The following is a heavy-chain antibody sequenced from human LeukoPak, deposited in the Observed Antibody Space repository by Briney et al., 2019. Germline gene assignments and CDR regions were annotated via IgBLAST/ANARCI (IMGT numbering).Heavy chain of an antibody. CDR2: ISSSGSTI. CDR1: GFTFSSYE. CDR3: ASAGWNYDSSGYNWFDP. Sequence: PGGSLRLSCAASGFTFSSYEMNWVRQAPGKGLEWVSYISSSGSTIYYADSVKGRFTISRDNAKNSLYLQMNSLRAEDTAVCYCASAGWNYDSSGYNWFDPWGQGTLVTVSS. J-gene: IGHJ5*02. D-gene: IGHD3-22*01. V-gene: IGHV3-48*03.